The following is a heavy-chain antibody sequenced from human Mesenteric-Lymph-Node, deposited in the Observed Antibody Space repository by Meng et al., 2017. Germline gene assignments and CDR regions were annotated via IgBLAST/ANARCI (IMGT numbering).Heavy chain of an antibody. D-gene: IGHD3-22*01. V-gene: IGHV1-8*01. CDR1: GYTFTSYD. Sequence: ASVKVSCKASGYTFTSYDINWVRQATGQGLEWMGWMNPNSGNTGYAQKFQGRVTMTRDTSISTAYMELSRLRSDDTAVYYCARWDYDSSPCDYWGQGTLVTVSS. CDR2: MNPNSGNT. CDR3: ARWDYDSSPCDY. J-gene: IGHJ4*02.